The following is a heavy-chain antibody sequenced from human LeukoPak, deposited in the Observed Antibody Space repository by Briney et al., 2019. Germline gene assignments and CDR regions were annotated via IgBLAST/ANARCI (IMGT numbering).Heavy chain of an antibody. CDR2: ISYDGSNK. D-gene: IGHD6-19*01. Sequence: GGSLRLSCAASGFTFSNYGMNWVRQAPGKGLEWVAVISYDGSNKYYADSVKGRFTISRDNSKNTLYLQMNSLRAEDTAVYYCAKVPNSSGWPPFDYWGQGTLVTVSS. CDR1: GFTFSNYG. V-gene: IGHV3-30*18. J-gene: IGHJ4*02. CDR3: AKVPNSSGWPPFDY.